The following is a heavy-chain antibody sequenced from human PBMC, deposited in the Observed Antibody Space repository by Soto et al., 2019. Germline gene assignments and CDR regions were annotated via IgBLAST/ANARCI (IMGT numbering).Heavy chain of an antibody. Sequence: QVQLVESGGGVVQPGRSLRLSCAASGFTFSSYAMHWVRQAPGKGLEWVAVISYDGSNKYYADSVKGRFTISRDNSKNTPYLQMNSLRAEDTAVYYCARDRIYSSSCYDYWGQGTLVTVSS. D-gene: IGHD6-13*01. CDR3: ARDRIYSSSCYDY. CDR1: GFTFSSYA. J-gene: IGHJ4*02. CDR2: ISYDGSNK. V-gene: IGHV3-30*04.